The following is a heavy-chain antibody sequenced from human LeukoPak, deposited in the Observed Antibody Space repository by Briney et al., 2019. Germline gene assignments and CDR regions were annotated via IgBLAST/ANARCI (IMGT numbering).Heavy chain of an antibody. CDR1: GESLSGRY. V-gene: IGHV4-34*01. Sequence: KPSETLSLTCAVFGESLSGRYWTWIRQPPGKGLEWIGEINHRGIGNYNPSLKSRVTISGDTSNNRFSLTLASVTATDTAVYFCARGHPMPGRSVSRHYYNYYMDVWGNGTTVTVSS. CDR3: ARGHPMPGRSVSRHYYNYYMDV. J-gene: IGHJ6*03. CDR2: INHRGIG. D-gene: IGHD5/OR15-5a*01.